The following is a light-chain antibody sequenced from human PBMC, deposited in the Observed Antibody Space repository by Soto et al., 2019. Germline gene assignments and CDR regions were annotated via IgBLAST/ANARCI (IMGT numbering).Light chain of an antibody. CDR2: RVS. V-gene: IGKV2-30*01. CDR3: LQGTHWPPT. CDR1: QSLVYSDGDTY. Sequence: DVVMTQSPLSLPVTLGQPASISCRSSQSLVYSDGDTYLSWFQQRPGQSPRRLIYRVSNRDSGVPDRFSGRGSGTDFTLKISRVEAEDVGVYYCLQGTHWPPTFGQGTKVEIK. J-gene: IGKJ1*01.